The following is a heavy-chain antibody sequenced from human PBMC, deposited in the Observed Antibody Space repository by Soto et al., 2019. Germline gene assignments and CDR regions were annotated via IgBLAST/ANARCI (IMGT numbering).Heavy chain of an antibody. CDR2: IYTSGST. V-gene: IGHV4-4*07. Sequence: KTSETLSLTCTVSGGSISSHYWSWIRQPAGKGLEWIGRIYTSGSTNYNPSLKSRVTMSVDTSKNQFSLKLSSVTAADTAVYYCAIYNWNYGPFRYWGQGTLVTVSS. D-gene: IGHD1-7*01. CDR3: AIYNWNYGPFRY. J-gene: IGHJ4*02. CDR1: GGSISSHY.